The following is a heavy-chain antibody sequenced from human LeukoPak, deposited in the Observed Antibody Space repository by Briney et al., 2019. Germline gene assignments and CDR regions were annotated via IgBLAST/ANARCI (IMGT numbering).Heavy chain of an antibody. CDR3: ATPGEPYSSSWGAFDI. CDR1: GYTFTSYY. J-gene: IGHJ3*02. Sequence: GASVKVSCKASGYTFTSYYMHWVRQAPGQGLEWMGVINPSGCSTSYAQKFQGRVTMNRDTSTSTVYMELSSLRSEDTAVYYCATPGEPYSSSWGAFDIWGQGTMVTVSS. CDR2: INPSGCST. V-gene: IGHV1-46*01. D-gene: IGHD6-13*01.